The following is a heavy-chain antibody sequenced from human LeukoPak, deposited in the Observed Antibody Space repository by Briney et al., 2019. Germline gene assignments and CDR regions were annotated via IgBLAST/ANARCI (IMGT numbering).Heavy chain of an antibody. J-gene: IGHJ4*02. CDR1: GGSISSYY. Sequence: PSETLSLTCTVSGGSISSYYWSWIRQPPGKGLEWIGYIYYSGSTNYNPSLKSRVTISVDTSKNQFSLKLSSVTAADTAVYYCARSIQPYFDYWGQGTLVTVSS. CDR3: ARSIQPYFDY. D-gene: IGHD3-3*02. CDR2: IYYSGST. V-gene: IGHV4-59*01.